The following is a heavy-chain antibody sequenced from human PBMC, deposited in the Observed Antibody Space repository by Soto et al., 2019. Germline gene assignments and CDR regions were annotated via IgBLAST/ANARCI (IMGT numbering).Heavy chain of an antibody. D-gene: IGHD1-7*01. J-gene: IGHJ6*03. V-gene: IGHV4-59*01. Sequence: QVQLQESGPGLVKPSETLSLTCTVSGGSISSYYWSWIRQPPGKGLEWIGYIYYSGSTNYNPSLKSRVTISVDTSKSQFSLKLSSVTAADTAVYYCARETTHYYYYYMDVWGKGTTVTVSS. CDR2: IYYSGST. CDR1: GGSISSYY. CDR3: ARETTHYYYYYMDV.